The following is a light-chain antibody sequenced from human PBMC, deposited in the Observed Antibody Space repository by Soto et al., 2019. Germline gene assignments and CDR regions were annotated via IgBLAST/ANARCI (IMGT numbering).Light chain of an antibody. J-gene: IGKJ1*01. Sequence: EIGMTQSPATLSVSPGERATVSCRASESVRSNLAWYQQKPGQAPRLLIYGASSRATGIPVRFSGSGSGTDFTLTISSLQPDDFAVYFCQQSFTTLGTFGQGTKVDVK. V-gene: IGKV3-15*01. CDR2: GAS. CDR1: ESVRSN. CDR3: QQSFTTLGT.